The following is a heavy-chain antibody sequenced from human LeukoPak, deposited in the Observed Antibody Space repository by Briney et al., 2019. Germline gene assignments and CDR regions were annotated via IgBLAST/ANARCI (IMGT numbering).Heavy chain of an antibody. CDR2: IKSKADGGTT. CDR1: GFTFSSYA. V-gene: IGHV3-15*01. J-gene: IGHJ4*02. Sequence: PGGSLRLSCAASGFTFSSYAMSWVRQAPGKGLEWVGRIKSKADGGTTDYAAPVKGRFIISRDDSKNTLYLQMNSLKTEDTAVYYCTTDLYGSGLFDYWGQGTLVTVSS. D-gene: IGHD3-10*01. CDR3: TTDLYGSGLFDY.